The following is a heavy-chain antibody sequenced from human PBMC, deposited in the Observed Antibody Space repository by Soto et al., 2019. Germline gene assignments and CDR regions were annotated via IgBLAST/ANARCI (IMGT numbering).Heavy chain of an antibody. J-gene: IGHJ6*02. Sequence: PSETLSLTCAVYGGSFSGYYWSWIRQPPGKGLEWIGEINHSGSTNYNPSLKSRVTISVDTSKNQFSLRVEDTAVYYCARDQRYCGNTTCFSHYAMDVWGLGTTVTVSS. CDR1: GGSFSGYY. CDR2: INHSGST. D-gene: IGHD2-2*01. CDR3: ARDQRYCGNTTCFSHYAMDV. V-gene: IGHV4-34*01.